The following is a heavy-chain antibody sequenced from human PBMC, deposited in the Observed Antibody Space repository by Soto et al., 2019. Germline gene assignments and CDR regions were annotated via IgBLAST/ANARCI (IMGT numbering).Heavy chain of an antibody. CDR2: FSATSENT. Sequence: EVQLLESGGGLVQPGGSLRLSCVGSGFFFSSYTMTWVRQAPGKGLEWVSSFSATSENTYYADSVRGRFTISRDNSKNTLFLQMNSLTAEDTAMYYWAKAREQQWGRLPFDYWGQGILVIVSS. J-gene: IGHJ4*02. CDR3: AKAREQQWGRLPFDY. D-gene: IGHD3-16*01. V-gene: IGHV3-23*01. CDR1: GFFFSSYT.